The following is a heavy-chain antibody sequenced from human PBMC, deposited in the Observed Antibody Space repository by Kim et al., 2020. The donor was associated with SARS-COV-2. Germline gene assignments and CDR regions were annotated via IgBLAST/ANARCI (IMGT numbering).Heavy chain of an antibody. Sequence: ASVKVSCKASGYTFTSYGISWVRQAPGQGLEWMGWITAYNSNTNYAQKLQGRVTMTTDTSTSTAYMELRSLRSDDTAVYYCARDPSMIMFGGVIVITLDYWGQGTLGTVSS. D-gene: IGHD3-16*02. V-gene: IGHV1-18*04. CDR3: ARDPSMIMFGGVIVITLDY. CDR2: ITAYNSNT. J-gene: IGHJ4*02. CDR1: GYTFTSYG.